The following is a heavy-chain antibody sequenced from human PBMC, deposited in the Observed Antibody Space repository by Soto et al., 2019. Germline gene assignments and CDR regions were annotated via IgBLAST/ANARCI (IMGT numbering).Heavy chain of an antibody. CDR1: GFMFGSYA. Sequence: EVQLLESGGNLVQPGGSLRISCAASGFMFGSYAMNWVRQAPGRGLEWVSCITGSGGSTYYADSVKGRFTISRDTSRNTVFLQMNSLRADDTAVYYCAKCSGGPCFSRAFDFWGQGSLVTVSS. D-gene: IGHD2-15*01. J-gene: IGHJ4*02. CDR2: ITGSGGST. V-gene: IGHV3-23*01. CDR3: AKCSGGPCFSRAFDF.